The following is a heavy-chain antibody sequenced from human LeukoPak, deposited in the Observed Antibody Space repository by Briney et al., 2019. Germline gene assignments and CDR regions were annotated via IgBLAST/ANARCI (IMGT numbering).Heavy chain of an antibody. D-gene: IGHD5-24*01. V-gene: IGHV3-30*02. CDR3: AKDRGIQLWSHDY. CDR1: GLTFSNYG. CDR2: IRSDGSNK. J-gene: IGHJ4*02. Sequence: GGALRLSCAASGLTFSNYGMHWVRQAPGKGLEWVAFIRSDGSNKFYADSVKGRFTISRDNSKNTLYLQMNSLRAEDTAVHYCAKDRGIQLWSHDYWGQGTLVTVSS.